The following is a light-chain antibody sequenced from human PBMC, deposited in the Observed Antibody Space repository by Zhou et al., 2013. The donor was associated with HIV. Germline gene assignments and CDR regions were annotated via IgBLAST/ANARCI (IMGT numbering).Light chain of an antibody. CDR3: HHYGSESPNT. CDR2: STS. CDR1: QSVSTFY. V-gene: IGKV3-20*01. Sequence: EIVLTQSPGTLSLSPGERATLSCRASQSVSTFYLAWYQQKPGQPPRLLIYSTSTRATGIPERFSGSGSGTDFNLSINTLAPEDFAVYYCHHYGSESPNTFGQGTKLEV. J-gene: IGKJ2*01.